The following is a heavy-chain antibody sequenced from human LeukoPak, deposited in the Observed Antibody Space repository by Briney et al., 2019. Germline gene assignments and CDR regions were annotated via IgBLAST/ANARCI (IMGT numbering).Heavy chain of an antibody. CDR1: GYRFNAYW. CDR3: ARFLIRTGRGSEYYFDY. V-gene: IGHV5-51*01. Sequence: GESLKISCKGSGYRFNAYWIAWVRQMPGKGLEWMGIIYPGDSDTRYSPSFQGQATISADKSISTAYLQWSSLKASDTAMYYCARFLIRTGRGSEYYFDYWGQGTLVTVSS. CDR2: IYPGDSDT. J-gene: IGHJ4*02. D-gene: IGHD1-14*01.